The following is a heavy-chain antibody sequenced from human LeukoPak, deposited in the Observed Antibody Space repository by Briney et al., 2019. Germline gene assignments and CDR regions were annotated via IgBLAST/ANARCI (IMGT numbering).Heavy chain of an antibody. D-gene: IGHD2/OR15-2a*01. CDR2: IIPIFGTA. CDR1: GGTFSSYA. J-gene: IGHJ3*02. CDR3: ARDRHPSSGVRDFYGAFDI. V-gene: IGHV1-69*13. Sequence: ASVKVSCKASGGTFSSYAISWVRQAPGQGLKWMGGIIPIFGTANYAQKFQGRVTITADESTSIAYMELSSLRSEDTAVYYCARDRHPSSGVRDFYGAFDIWGQGTMVTVSS.